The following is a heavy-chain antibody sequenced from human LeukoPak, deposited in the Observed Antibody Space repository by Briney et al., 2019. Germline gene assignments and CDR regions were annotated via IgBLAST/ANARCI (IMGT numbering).Heavy chain of an antibody. D-gene: IGHD2-2*01. CDR1: GGSISSGSYY. Sequence: SQTLSLTCTVSGGSISSGSYYWSWIRQPAGKGLEWIGRIYTSGSTNYNPSLKSRVTISVDTSKNQFSLKLSSVTAADTAVYYCARHGTTLCSSTSCYAGPYYFDYWGQGTLVTVSS. CDR3: ARHGTTLCSSTSCYAGPYYFDY. CDR2: IYTSGST. J-gene: IGHJ4*02. V-gene: IGHV4-61*02.